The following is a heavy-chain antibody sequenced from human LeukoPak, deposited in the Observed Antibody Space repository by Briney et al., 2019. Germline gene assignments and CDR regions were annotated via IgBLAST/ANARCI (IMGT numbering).Heavy chain of an antibody. D-gene: IGHD2-15*01. CDR1: GDSISTGYHY. CDR2: IFISGST. Sequence: SETLSLTCTVSGDSISTGYHYWTWIRQPAGKGLEYIGRIFISGSTNYSPSLKSRVSISVDTSKNQFSLNLTSVTATDTAVYYCARDRGYCSGGSCYPFDYWGQGTLVTVSS. CDR3: ARDRGYCSGGSCYPFDY. J-gene: IGHJ4*02. V-gene: IGHV4-61*02.